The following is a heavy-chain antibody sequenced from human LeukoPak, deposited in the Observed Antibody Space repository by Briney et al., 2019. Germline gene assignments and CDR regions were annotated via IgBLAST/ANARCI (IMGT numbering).Heavy chain of an antibody. V-gene: IGHV3-48*03. D-gene: IGHD1-26*01. CDR2: ISSSGSTI. Sequence: PGESLRLSCAAPGFTFSSYEMNWVRQAPGKGLEWVSYISSSGSTIYYAESVKGRFTISRDNAKNSLYLQMNSLRAEDTAVYYCASDRQWEPRSDCCGQGTLVTVSS. CDR1: GFTFSSYE. J-gene: IGHJ4*02. CDR3: ASDRQWEPRSDC.